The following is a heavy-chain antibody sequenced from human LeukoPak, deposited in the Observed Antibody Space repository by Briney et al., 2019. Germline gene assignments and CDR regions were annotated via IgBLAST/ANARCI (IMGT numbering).Heavy chain of an antibody. CDR3: ARGTYYDFWSGYSRYYFDY. CDR1: GGSISSYY. CDR2: IYYSGST. J-gene: IGHJ4*02. V-gene: IGHV4-59*01. D-gene: IGHD3-3*01. Sequence: SETLSLTCTVSGGSISSYYWSWIRQPPGKGLEWIGYIYYSGSTNYNPSLKSRVTMSVDTSKNQFSLKLSSVTAADTAVYYCARGTYYDFWSGYSRYYFDYWGQGTLVTVSS.